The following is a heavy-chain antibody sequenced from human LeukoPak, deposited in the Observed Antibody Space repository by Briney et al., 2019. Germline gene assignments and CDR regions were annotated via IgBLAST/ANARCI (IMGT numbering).Heavy chain of an antibody. J-gene: IGHJ4*02. CDR2: ISYDGSSK. D-gene: IGHD3-22*01. CDR1: GFTFSSYG. Sequence: PGRSLRLSCAASGFTFSSYGMHWVRQAPGKGLEWVAVISYDGSSKYYADSVKGRFTISRDNSKNTLYLQMNSLRAEDTAVYYCARVNNYYDSPFRYWGQGTLVTVSS. V-gene: IGHV3-30*19. CDR3: ARVNNYYDSPFRY.